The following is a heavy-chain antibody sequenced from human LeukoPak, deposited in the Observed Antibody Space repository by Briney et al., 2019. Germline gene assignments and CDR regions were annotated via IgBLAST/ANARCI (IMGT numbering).Heavy chain of an antibody. CDR3: ARWGVLYYYYYMDV. D-gene: IGHD3-16*01. Sequence: ASVKVSCKASGYTFTGYYMHWVRQAPGQGLEWMGWINPNSGGTNYAQKFQGRVTMTRDTSISTAYMELSRLRSDDTAVYYCARWGVLYYYYYMDVWGKGTTVTVSS. CDR1: GYTFTGYY. CDR2: INPNSGGT. V-gene: IGHV1-2*02. J-gene: IGHJ6*03.